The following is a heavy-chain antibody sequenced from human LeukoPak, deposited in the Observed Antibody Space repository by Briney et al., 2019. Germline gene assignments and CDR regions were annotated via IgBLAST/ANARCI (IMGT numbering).Heavy chain of an antibody. V-gene: IGHV3-66*04. CDR3: ARPVAGDDY. D-gene: IGHD6-19*01. J-gene: IGHJ4*02. Sequence: GGSLRLSCAASGLTVSSNYMSWVRQAPGKGLEWVSVIYSGGNTDYADSVKGRITISRDNSKNTLYLQMNSLRAEDTAVYYCARPVAGDDYWGQGTLVTVSS. CDR1: GLTVSSNY. CDR2: IYSGGNT.